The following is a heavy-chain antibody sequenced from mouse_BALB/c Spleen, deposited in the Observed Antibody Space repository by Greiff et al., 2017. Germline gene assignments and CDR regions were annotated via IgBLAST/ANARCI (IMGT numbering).Heavy chain of an antibody. J-gene: IGHJ4*01. D-gene: IGHD2-4*01. V-gene: IGHV5-4*02. CDR1: GFTFSDYY. CDR3: ARRSTMKYAMDY. Sequence: EVQLVESGGGLVKPGGSLKLSCAASGFTFSDYYMYWVRQTPEKRLEWVATISDGGSYTYYPDSVKGRFTISRDNAKNNLYLQMSSLKSEDTAMYYCARRSTMKYAMDYWGQGTSVTVSS. CDR2: ISDGGSYT.